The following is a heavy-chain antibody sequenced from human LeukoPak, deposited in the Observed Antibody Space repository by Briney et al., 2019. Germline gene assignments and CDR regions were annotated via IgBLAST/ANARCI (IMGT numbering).Heavy chain of an antibody. J-gene: IGHJ5*02. CDR2: ISSSSSYI. CDR3: AREGPFCYYGSGSCWFDP. Sequence: KPGGSLRLSCAASGFTFSSYSMNWVRQAPGKGLEWVSSISSSSSYIYYADSVKGRFTISRDNAKNSLYLQMNSLRAEDTAVYYCAREGPFCYYGSGSCWFDPWGQGTLVTVSS. CDR1: GFTFSSYS. D-gene: IGHD3-10*01. V-gene: IGHV3-21*01.